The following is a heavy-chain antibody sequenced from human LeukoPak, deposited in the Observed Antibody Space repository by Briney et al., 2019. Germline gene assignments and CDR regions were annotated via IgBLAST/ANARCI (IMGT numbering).Heavy chain of an antibody. CDR3: ARRPFDY. V-gene: IGHV3-30-3*01. CDR1: GFTFSSYA. CDR2: ISYDGSNK. J-gene: IGHJ4*02. D-gene: IGHD6-25*01. Sequence: GGSLRLSCEASGFTFSSYAMHWVRQAPGKGLEWVAVISYDGSNKYYADSVKGRFTISRDNSKNTLYLQMNSLRAEDTAVYYCARRPFDYWGQGTLVTVSS.